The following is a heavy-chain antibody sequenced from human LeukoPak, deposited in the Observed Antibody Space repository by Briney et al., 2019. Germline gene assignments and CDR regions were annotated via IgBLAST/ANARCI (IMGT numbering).Heavy chain of an antibody. CDR3: ARVMTTVDDAFDI. J-gene: IGHJ3*02. Sequence: PSQTLSLTCIVSGGSISSDDHYWSWIRQPPGKGLEWIGYVYYSGSTYYNPSLKSRLTISVDTSKNQFSLKLSSVTAADTAVYYCARVMTTVDDAFDIWGQGTMVTVSS. D-gene: IGHD4-11*01. V-gene: IGHV4-30-4*01. CDR1: GGSISSDDHY. CDR2: VYYSGST.